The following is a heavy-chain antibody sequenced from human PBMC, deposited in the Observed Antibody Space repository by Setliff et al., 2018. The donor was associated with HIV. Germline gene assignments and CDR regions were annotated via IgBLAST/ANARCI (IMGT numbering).Heavy chain of an antibody. J-gene: IGHJ4*02. CDR2: ISPYNGIT. D-gene: IGHD5-12*01. CDR3: ARGMGYVGYDWGLPWAPFDS. CDR1: GYTFTSYA. Sequence: ASVKVSCKASGYTFTSYAMHWVRQAPGQGLEWVGWISPYNGITNYAQNLQGRVTIITDTSTSTAYLELRSLTSDDTAVYFCARGMGYVGYDWGLPWAPFDSWGQGTLVTVSS. V-gene: IGHV1-18*01.